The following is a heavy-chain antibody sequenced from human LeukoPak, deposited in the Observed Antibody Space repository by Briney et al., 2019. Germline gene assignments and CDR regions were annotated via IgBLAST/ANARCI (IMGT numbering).Heavy chain of an antibody. CDR3: ARDTGIAVAGLL. V-gene: IGHV4-34*01. D-gene: IGHD6-19*01. Sequence: SETLSLTCAVYGGSFSGYYWSWIRQPPGKGLEWIGGINHSGSTNYNPSLKSRVTISVDTSKNQFSLKLSSVTAADTAVYYCARDTGIAVAGLLWGQGTMVTVSS. CDR2: INHSGST. J-gene: IGHJ3*01. CDR1: GGSFSGYY.